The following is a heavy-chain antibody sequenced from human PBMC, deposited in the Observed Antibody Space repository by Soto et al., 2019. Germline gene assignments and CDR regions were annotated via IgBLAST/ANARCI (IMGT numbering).Heavy chain of an antibody. CDR3: ARAALYYYGSGSYFY. J-gene: IGHJ4*02. Sequence: SETLSLTCAVYGGSFSGYYWSWIRQPPGKGLEWIGEINHSGSTNYNPSLKSRVTISVDTSKNQFSLKLSSVTAADTAVYYCARAALYYYGSGSYFYWGQGTLVTVSS. CDR2: INHSGST. D-gene: IGHD3-10*01. V-gene: IGHV4-34*01. CDR1: GGSFSGYY.